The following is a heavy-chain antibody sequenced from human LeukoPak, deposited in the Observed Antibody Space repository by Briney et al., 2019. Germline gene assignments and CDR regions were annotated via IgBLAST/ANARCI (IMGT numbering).Heavy chain of an antibody. J-gene: IGHJ4*02. V-gene: IGHV3-21*01. CDR2: ISSSSSYI. CDR1: GFTFSSYS. D-gene: IGHD3-16*02. CDR3: ARGDQFLYDYVWGSYRYTGDY. Sequence: GGSLRLSCAASGFTFSSYSMNWVRQAPGKGLEWVSSISSSSSYIYYADSVKGRFTISRDNAENSLYLQMNSLRAEDTAVYYCARGDQFLYDYVWGSYRYTGDYWGQGTLVTVSS.